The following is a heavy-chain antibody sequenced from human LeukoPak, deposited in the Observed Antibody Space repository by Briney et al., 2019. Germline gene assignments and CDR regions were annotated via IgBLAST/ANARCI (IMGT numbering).Heavy chain of an antibody. Sequence: GGSLRLSCAASGFTFSSYAMSWVRQAPGKGLEWVSAISGSGGSTYYADSVKGRFTISRDNAKNSLYLQMNSLRAEDTALYFCTKGSGASGSSDYYYYMGVWGKGTTVTISS. V-gene: IGHV3-23*01. CDR3: TKGSGASGSSDYYYYMGV. J-gene: IGHJ6*03. CDR2: ISGSGGST. D-gene: IGHD3-10*01. CDR1: GFTFSSYA.